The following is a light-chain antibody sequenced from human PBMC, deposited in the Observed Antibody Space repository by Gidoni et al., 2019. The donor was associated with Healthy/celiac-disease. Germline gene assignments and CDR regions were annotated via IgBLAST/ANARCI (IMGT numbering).Light chain of an antibody. CDR1: QSISSY. CDR2: AAS. Sequence: DIQTTQSPSSLSASVGDRVTITCRASQSISSYLNWYQQKPGKAPKLLIYAASSLQSGVPSRFSGSGSGTDFTLTISSLKPEEFATYYCQQSYSTLYTCGQGTKLEIK. J-gene: IGKJ2*01. V-gene: IGKV1-39*01. CDR3: QQSYSTLYT.